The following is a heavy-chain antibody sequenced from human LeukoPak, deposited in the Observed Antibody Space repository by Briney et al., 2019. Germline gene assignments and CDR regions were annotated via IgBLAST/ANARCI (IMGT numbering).Heavy chain of an antibody. J-gene: IGHJ4*02. Sequence: PGRSLRLSCAASGFTFSSYGMHWVRQAPGKGLEWVAAISYDGSNKYYADSVKGRFTISRDNSKNTLYLQMNSLRAEDTAVYYCAKSESFYGSGSHDYWGQGTLVTVSS. CDR3: AKSESFYGSGSHDY. CDR1: GFTFSSYG. CDR2: ISYDGSNK. D-gene: IGHD3-10*01. V-gene: IGHV3-30*18.